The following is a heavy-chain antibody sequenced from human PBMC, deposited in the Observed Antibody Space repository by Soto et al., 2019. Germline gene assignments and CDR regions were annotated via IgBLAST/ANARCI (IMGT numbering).Heavy chain of an antibody. V-gene: IGHV3-64*04. CDR1: GFTFSSYA. CDR2: ISSNGGST. J-gene: IGHJ4*02. Sequence: PGGSLRLSCAASGFTFSSYAMHWVRQAPGKGLEYVSAISSNGGSTYYADSVKGRFTISRDNSKNTLYLQMNSLRAEDTAVYYCAKRSSSSTFDYWGQGTLVTVSS. CDR3: AKRSSSSTFDY. D-gene: IGHD6-6*01.